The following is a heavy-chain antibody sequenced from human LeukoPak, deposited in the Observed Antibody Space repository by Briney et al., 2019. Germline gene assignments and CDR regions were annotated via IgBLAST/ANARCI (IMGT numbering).Heavy chain of an antibody. V-gene: IGHV1-2*06. J-gene: IGHJ4*02. CDR1: GYTFTGYY. CDR2: INPNSGGT. Sequence: GAXXXXSCKASGYTFTGYYMHWVRQAPGQGLEWMGRINPNSGGTNYAQKFQGRVTMTRDTSISTAYMELSRLRSDDTAVYYCAFLEEWSNFDYWGQGTLVTVSS. D-gene: IGHD3-3*01. CDR3: AFLEEWSNFDY.